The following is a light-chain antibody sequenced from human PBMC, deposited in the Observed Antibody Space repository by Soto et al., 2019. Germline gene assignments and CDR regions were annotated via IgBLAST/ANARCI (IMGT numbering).Light chain of an antibody. CDR3: QQYYTWPRGT. Sequence: IVMTQSPGTLAASPGDRATLSCRASQGVITNLAWYHQKPGQPPRLLIFGASTRATGVPARFSGSGSGTEFTLTISSLQSADFGVYYCQQYYTWPRGTFGQGTKVDIK. CDR1: QGVITN. V-gene: IGKV3-15*01. J-gene: IGKJ1*01. CDR2: GAS.